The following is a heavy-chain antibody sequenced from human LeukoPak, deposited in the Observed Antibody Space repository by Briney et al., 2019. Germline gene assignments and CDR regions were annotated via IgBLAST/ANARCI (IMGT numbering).Heavy chain of an antibody. V-gene: IGHV3-7*01. CDR2: IKQDGSEK. J-gene: IGHJ6*04. CDR3: AELGITMIGGV. CDR1: GFTFSTYW. D-gene: IGHD3-10*02. Sequence: PGGSLRLSCAASGFTFSTYWMTWVRQAPGKGLEWVANIKQDGSEKYYVDSVKGRFTISRDNAKNSLYLQMNSLRAEDTAVYYCAELGITMIGGVWGKGTTVTISS.